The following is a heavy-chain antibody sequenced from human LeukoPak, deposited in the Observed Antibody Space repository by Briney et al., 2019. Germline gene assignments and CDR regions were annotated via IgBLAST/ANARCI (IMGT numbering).Heavy chain of an antibody. D-gene: IGHD3-22*01. CDR2: IYTSGTT. CDR3: ARETDDSSGYSYPYYYYGMDV. Sequence: SQTLSLTCTVSGGSIGSGSYYWSWIRQPAGKGLEWIGRIYTSGTTNYNPSLKSRVTISVDTSKNQFSLKLSSVTAADTAVYYCARETDDSSGYSYPYYYYGMDVWGQGTTVTVSS. CDR1: GGSIGSGSYY. J-gene: IGHJ6*02. V-gene: IGHV4-61*02.